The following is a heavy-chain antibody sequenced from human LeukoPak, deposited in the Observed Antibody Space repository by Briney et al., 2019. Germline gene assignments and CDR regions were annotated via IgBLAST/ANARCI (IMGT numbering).Heavy chain of an antibody. CDR2: MYNSGST. CDR1: GGSISGSY. J-gene: IGHJ4*02. D-gene: IGHD4-17*01. Sequence: SETLSLTCTVSGGSISGSYWSWIRQPPGKGLEWIAYMYNSGSTNYNPSLKSRVTISIDTSKNQFSLKLSSLTAADTAIYYCARGIEAYGDYGYWGQGILVTVSS. CDR3: ARGIEAYGDYGY. V-gene: IGHV4-59*01.